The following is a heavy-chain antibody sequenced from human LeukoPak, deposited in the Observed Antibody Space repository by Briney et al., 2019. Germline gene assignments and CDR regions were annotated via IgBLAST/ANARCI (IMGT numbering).Heavy chain of an antibody. CDR3: ARHQLPSHFWSGYSRRGFDP. D-gene: IGHD3-3*02. Sequence: GESLKISCKGPGYSFTNYWIGWVRQMPGKGLEWMGIIYPGDSDTRYSPSFQGHVTISADKSISTAYLQWSSLKASGTAMYYCARHQLPSHFWSGYSRRGFDPWGQGTLVTVSS. J-gene: IGHJ5*02. V-gene: IGHV5-51*01. CDR1: GYSFTNYW. CDR2: IYPGDSDT.